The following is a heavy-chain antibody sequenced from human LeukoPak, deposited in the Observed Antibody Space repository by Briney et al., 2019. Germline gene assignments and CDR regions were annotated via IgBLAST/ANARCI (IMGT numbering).Heavy chain of an antibody. CDR1: GGSISSYY. J-gene: IGHJ5*02. CDR2: IYYSGST. V-gene: IGHV4-59*01. D-gene: IGHD3-10*01. Sequence: PSETLSLTCTVSGGSISSYYWSWIRQPPGKGLERIGYIYYSGSTNYNPSLKSRVTISVDTSKNQFSLKLSSVTAADTAVYYCARPNYYGSGSYWFDPWGQGTLVTVSS. CDR3: ARPNYYGSGSYWFDP.